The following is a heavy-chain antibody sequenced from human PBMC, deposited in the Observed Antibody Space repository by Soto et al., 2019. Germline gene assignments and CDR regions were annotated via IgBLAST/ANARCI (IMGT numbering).Heavy chain of an antibody. Sequence: SVKVSCKASGCTFSSYAISWVRQAPGQGLEWMGGIIPIFGTANYAQKFQGRVTITADESTSTAYMELSSLRSEDTAVYYCATRDSGSYPYYHPGIDVWGQGTXVTVSS. CDR3: ATRDSGSYPYYHPGIDV. CDR1: GCTFSSYA. CDR2: IIPIFGTA. D-gene: IGHD1-26*01. V-gene: IGHV1-69*13. J-gene: IGHJ6*02.